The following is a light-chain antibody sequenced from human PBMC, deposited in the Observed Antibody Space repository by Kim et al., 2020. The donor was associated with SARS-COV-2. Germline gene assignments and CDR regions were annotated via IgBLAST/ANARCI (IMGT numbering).Light chain of an antibody. Sequence: SPGERATLSSRASQSVSSSYLAWYQQNPGQAPRLLIYGASSRATGIPDRFSGSGSGTDFTLPISRLEPEDFAMYYCQQYGSSPRTFGPGTKVDIK. J-gene: IGKJ3*01. CDR3: QQYGSSPRT. CDR1: QSVSSSY. V-gene: IGKV3-20*01. CDR2: GAS.